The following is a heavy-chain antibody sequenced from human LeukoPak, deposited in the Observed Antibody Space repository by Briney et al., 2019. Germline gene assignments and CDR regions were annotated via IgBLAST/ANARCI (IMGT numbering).Heavy chain of an antibody. Sequence: ASVKFSCKASGYTFTSYYMHWVRQAPGQGLEWMGWINPNSGGTNYVQKFQGRVTMTRDTSINTAYMELSSLRSDDTAIYYCARGKVDSWGQGTLVTVSP. J-gene: IGHJ4*02. CDR3: ARGKVDS. V-gene: IGHV1-2*02. CDR1: GYTFTSYY. CDR2: INPNSGGT.